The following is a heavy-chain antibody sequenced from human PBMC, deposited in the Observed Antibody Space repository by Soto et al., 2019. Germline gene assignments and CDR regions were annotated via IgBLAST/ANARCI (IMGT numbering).Heavy chain of an antibody. CDR1: GGSISSGDYY. J-gene: IGHJ6*02. V-gene: IGHV4-30-4*01. D-gene: IGHD6-6*01. Sequence: TLSLTCTVSGGSISSGDYYWSWIRQPPGKGLEWIGYIYYSGSTYYNPSLKSRVTISVDTSKNQFSLKLSSVTAADTAVYYCASAARGYYYYGMDVWGQGTTVTVSS. CDR2: IYYSGST. CDR3: ASAARGYYYYGMDV.